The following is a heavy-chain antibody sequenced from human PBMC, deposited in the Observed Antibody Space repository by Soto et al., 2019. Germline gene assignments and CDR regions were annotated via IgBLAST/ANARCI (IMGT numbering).Heavy chain of an antibody. D-gene: IGHD1-7*01. V-gene: IGHV4-4*07. CDR3: ARESGDNWDYEAY. CDR1: GGSISSYH. Sequence: EIENTSETLSLTCTVSGGSISSYHWSWIRQSAGKGLEWIGRIYASGNTHYTPSLKSRVTVSIDTSKNQFFLTVNSVTAADSAVYYCARESGDNWDYEAYWGQGTPVTVSS. J-gene: IGHJ4*02. CDR2: IYASGNT.